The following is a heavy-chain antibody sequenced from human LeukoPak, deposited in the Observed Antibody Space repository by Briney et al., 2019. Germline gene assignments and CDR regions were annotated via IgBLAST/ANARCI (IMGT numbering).Heavy chain of an antibody. CDR2: ISYDGSNK. CDR3: AKDPAEQQLAYYFDY. V-gene: IGHV3-30*18. J-gene: IGHJ4*02. D-gene: IGHD6-13*01. CDR1: GFTFSSYC. Sequence: GGSLRLSCAVSGFTFSSYCMHWVRQAPGKGLEWVAVISYDGSNKYYADSVKGRFTISRDNSKNTLYLQMNSLRAEDTAVYYCAKDPAEQQLAYYFDYWGQGTLVTVSS.